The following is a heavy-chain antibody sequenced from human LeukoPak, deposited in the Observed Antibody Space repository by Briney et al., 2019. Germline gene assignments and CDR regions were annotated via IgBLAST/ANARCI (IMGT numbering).Heavy chain of an antibody. CDR1: GFTFSTHG. CDR2: ISYDGSDK. Sequence: HPGRSLRLSCGASGFTFSTHGMHWVRQAPGKGLEWVAVISYDGSDKYYADSVKGRFTISRDNSKNMLYLQMNSLRAEDTAVYYCAKDVLAVPQIDYWGQGTLVTVSS. J-gene: IGHJ4*02. V-gene: IGHV3-30*18. CDR3: AKDVLAVPQIDY. D-gene: IGHD3-3*01.